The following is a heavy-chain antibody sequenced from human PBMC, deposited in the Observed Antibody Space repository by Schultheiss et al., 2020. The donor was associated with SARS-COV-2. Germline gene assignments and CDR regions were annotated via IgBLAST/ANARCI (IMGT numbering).Heavy chain of an antibody. Sequence: SETLSLTCTVSGGSISSGGYYWSWIRQHPGKGLEWIGYIYYSGSTYYNPSLKSRVTISVDTSKNQFSLKLSSVTAADTAVYYCATAMLLGGLMGGYWGQGTLVTVSS. CDR3: ATAMLLGGLMGGY. V-gene: IGHV4-31*03. J-gene: IGHJ4*02. CDR1: GGSISSGGYY. CDR2: IYYSGST. D-gene: IGHD2-8*01.